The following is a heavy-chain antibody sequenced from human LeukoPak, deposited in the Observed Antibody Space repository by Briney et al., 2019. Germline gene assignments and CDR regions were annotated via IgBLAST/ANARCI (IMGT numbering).Heavy chain of an antibody. CDR1: GFPFSGHW. Sequence: HSGGSLRLSCTASGFPFSGHWMHWARQLPGKGLVWVSRISPTGSTTSYADSVKGRFTVSRDNAKNTLYLQVNNLRAEDTAVYYCARGPNSNWSGLDFWGQGTLLTVSS. D-gene: IGHD6-6*01. V-gene: IGHV3-74*01. J-gene: IGHJ4*02. CDR2: ISPTGSTT. CDR3: ARGPNSNWSGLDF.